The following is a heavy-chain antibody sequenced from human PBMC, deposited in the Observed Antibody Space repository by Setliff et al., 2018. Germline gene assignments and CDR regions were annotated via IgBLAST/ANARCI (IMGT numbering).Heavy chain of an antibody. D-gene: IGHD4-17*01. V-gene: IGHV3-48*03. CDR3: ARGAYGDYYFDY. CDR1: GFTFSSYE. Sequence: GGSLRLSCAASGFTFSSYEMNWVRQAPGKGLEWVSYISSSGSTIYYADSVKGRFTISRDNAKNSLYLQMNSLSAEDTAVYYCARGAYGDYYFDYWGQGTLVTVSS. J-gene: IGHJ4*02. CDR2: ISSSGSTI.